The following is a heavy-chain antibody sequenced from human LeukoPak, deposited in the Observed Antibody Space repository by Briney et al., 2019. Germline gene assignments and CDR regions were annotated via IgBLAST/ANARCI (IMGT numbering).Heavy chain of an antibody. J-gene: IGHJ4*02. CDR2: INPNSGGT. CDR1: GYTFTGYY. V-gene: IGHV1-2*02. D-gene: IGHD3-22*01. CDR3: ARDGSGTMIAPYYFDY. Sequence: APVKVSCKASGYTFTGYYMHWVRQAPGQGLEWMGWINPNSGGTNYAQKFQGRVTMTRDTSISTAYMELSRLRSDDTAVYYCARDGSGTMIAPYYFDYWGQGTLVTVSS.